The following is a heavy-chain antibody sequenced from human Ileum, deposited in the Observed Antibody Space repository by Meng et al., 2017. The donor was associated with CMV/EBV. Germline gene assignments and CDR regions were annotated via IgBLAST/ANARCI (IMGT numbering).Heavy chain of an antibody. CDR2: ISPNSVDT. J-gene: IGHJ4*02. V-gene: IGHV3-11*05. CDR1: GFTFSDYY. Sequence: QATLVESGGGFVKPGGSLRLSCAASGFTFSDYYLSWIRQAPGRGLECLSYISPNSVDTNYADSVKGRFTISRDNSKNSLYLQMDSLGAEDTAVYYCSTTARLFTNWGQGTLVTVSS. D-gene: IGHD2-2*01. CDR3: STTARLFTN.